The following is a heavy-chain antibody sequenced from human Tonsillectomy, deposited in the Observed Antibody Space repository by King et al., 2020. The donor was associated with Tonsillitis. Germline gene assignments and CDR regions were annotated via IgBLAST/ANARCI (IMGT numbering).Heavy chain of an antibody. V-gene: IGHV4-61*01. CDR3: ARARPAGYYYYYGMDV. CDR1: GGSVSSGTYY. D-gene: IGHD1-14*01. CDR2: INYSGST. J-gene: IGHJ6*02. Sequence: VQLQESGPGLVKPSETLSLTCTVPGGSVSSGTYYWSWIRQPPGKGLEWIGDINYSGSTNYTPSLKSRVTILVDTSKNQFSLKLTSVTAADTAVFYCARARPAGYYYYYGMDVWGQGTTVTVSS.